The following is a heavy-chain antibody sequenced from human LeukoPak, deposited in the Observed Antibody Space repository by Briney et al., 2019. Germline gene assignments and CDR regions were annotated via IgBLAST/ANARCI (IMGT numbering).Heavy chain of an antibody. CDR1: GGTFSSYA. CDR2: IIPILGTA. V-gene: IGHV1-69*05. Sequence: SVKVSCKASGGTFSSYAISWVRQAPGQGLEWMGGIIPILGTANYAQKFQGRVTITTDESTSTAYMELSSLRSEDTAVYYCARDCDCSSTSCYTICFDYWGQGTLVTVSS. D-gene: IGHD2-2*02. J-gene: IGHJ4*02. CDR3: ARDCDCSSTSCYTICFDY.